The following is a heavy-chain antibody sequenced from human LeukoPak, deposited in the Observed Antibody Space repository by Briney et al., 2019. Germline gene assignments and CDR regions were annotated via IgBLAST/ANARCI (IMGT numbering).Heavy chain of an antibody. D-gene: IGHD6-6*01. CDR1: GYTFTGYY. CDR2: INPNSGTT. CDR3: SRGRELASSSDSVLEGY. J-gene: IGHJ4*02. V-gene: IGHV1-2*02. Sequence: ASVKVSCKASGYTFTGYYMRWVRQAPGQGLEWMGWINPNSGTTSYAQKFQGRVTMTRDTSISTVYMELSRLTSDDTAVYYCSRGRELASSSDSVLEGYWGQGTLVTVSS.